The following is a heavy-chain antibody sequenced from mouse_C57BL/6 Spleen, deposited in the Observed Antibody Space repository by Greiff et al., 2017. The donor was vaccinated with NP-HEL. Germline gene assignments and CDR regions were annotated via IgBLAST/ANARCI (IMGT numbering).Heavy chain of an antibody. CDR2: INYDGSST. CDR1: GFTFSDYY. D-gene: IGHD1-1*01. CDR3: ARDPLTTVVEDWYFDV. Sequence: EVMLVESEGGLVQPGSSMKLSCTASGFTFSDYYMAWVRQVPEKGLEWVANINYDGSSTYYLDSLKSRFIISRDNAKNILYLQMSSLKSEDTATYYCARDPLTTVVEDWYFDVWGTGTTVTVSS. V-gene: IGHV5-16*01. J-gene: IGHJ1*03.